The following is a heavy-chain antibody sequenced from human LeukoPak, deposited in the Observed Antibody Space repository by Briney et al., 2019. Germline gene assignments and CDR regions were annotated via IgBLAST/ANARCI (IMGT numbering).Heavy chain of an antibody. J-gene: IGHJ3*02. V-gene: IGHV3-7*01. Sequence: GGSLRLSCAASGFTFSSHWMSWVRQAPGKGLEWVANIKQDGSEKYYVDSVKGRFTIPRDNAKNSLYLQMNSLRAEDTAVYYCARDTHDAFDIWGQGTMVTVSS. CDR1: GFTFSSHW. CDR2: IKQDGSEK. CDR3: ARDTHDAFDI.